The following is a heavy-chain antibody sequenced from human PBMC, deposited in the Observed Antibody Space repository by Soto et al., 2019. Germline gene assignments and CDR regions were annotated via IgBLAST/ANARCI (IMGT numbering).Heavy chain of an antibody. Sequence: SETLSLTCTVSGGSVSSGSYYWSWIRQPPGKGLEWIGYIYYSGSTNYNPSLKSRVTISVDTSKNQFSLKLSSVTAADTAVYYCARVGRIYDGSGIVLAYWAQRTLVPVSS. CDR2: IYYSGST. CDR3: ARVGRIYDGSGIVLAY. CDR1: GGSVSSGSYY. J-gene: IGHJ4*02. D-gene: IGHD3-10*01. V-gene: IGHV4-61*01.